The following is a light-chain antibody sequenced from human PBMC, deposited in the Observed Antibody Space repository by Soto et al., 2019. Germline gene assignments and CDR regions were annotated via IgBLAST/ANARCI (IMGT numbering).Light chain of an antibody. J-gene: IGKJ1*01. CDR1: QTISSW. V-gene: IGKV1-5*01. CDR3: QQYDSYSWT. Sequence: DIQMTQSPSTLSASVGDRVILTCRASQTISSWLAWYQQKPGKAPKLLIFDASTLKSGVPSRFSGSGSGTEFTLTISSLQPDDFAIYYCQQYDSYSWTFGQGTKVDI. CDR2: DAS.